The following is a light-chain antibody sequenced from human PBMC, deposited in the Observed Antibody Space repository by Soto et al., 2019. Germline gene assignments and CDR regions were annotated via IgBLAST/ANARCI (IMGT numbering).Light chain of an antibody. Sequence: EIVLTQSPGTLSLSPGERATLSCRASQSVSSSYLAWYQQKPGQAPRLLIYSASTRATGIPDRFSGSGSGTDFPLTISRLEPEDFAVYYCQQYDRSLYTFGQGTKLEIK. V-gene: IGKV3-20*01. CDR3: QQYDRSLYT. CDR1: QSVSSSY. CDR2: SAS. J-gene: IGKJ2*01.